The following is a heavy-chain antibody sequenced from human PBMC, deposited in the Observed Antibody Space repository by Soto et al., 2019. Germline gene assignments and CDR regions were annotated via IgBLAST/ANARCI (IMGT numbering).Heavy chain of an antibody. CDR2: INYSGST. Sequence: QVQLQESGPGLVKPSETLSLTCTVSNGSIINYYWSWIRQPPGKGLEWLGCINYSGSTSYNPYLTGRVTISVDMSRNQLSLKLNSVTAAGTAVYYCASRVTLETTTGDAFDLWGQGTMVTVSS. V-gene: IGHV4-59*01. CDR1: NGSIINYY. J-gene: IGHJ3*01. CDR3: ASRVTLETTTGDAFDL. D-gene: IGHD4-17*01.